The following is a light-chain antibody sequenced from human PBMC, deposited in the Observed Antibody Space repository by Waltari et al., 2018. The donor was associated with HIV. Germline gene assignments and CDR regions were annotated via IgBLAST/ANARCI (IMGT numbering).Light chain of an antibody. Sequence: DIQVTQSPSFLSASVGDRVTITCRASQDISTYLAWYQKVPGGTPKLLIYTASTLYTGVPSRFSGSGSGTEFTLTISALQSEDFSTYFCQQLYRYPLSFGGGTKV. CDR3: QQLYRYPLS. V-gene: IGKV1-9*01. CDR2: TAS. CDR1: QDISTY. J-gene: IGKJ4*01.